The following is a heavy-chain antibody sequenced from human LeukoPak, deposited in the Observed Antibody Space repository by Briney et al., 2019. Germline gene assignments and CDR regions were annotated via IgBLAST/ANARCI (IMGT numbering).Heavy chain of an antibody. CDR3: ARQGSRSDIVVVVAATGWFDP. CDR2: IYYSGST. Sequence: PSETLSLTCTVSGGSISSSSYYWGWIRQPPGKGLEWIGSIYYSGSTYYNPSLKSRVTISVDTSKNQFSLKLSSVTAADTAVYYCARQGSRSDIVVVVAATGWFDPWGQGTLVTVSS. V-gene: IGHV4-39*01. D-gene: IGHD2-15*01. J-gene: IGHJ5*02. CDR1: GGSISSSSYY.